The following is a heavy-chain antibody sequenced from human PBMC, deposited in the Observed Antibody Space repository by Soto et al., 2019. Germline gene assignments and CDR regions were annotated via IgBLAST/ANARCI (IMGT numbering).Heavy chain of an antibody. CDR1: GFTFDDYA. J-gene: IGHJ4*02. CDR2: ISWNSGSI. D-gene: IGHD5-18*01. CDR3: AKGIGYSYGRGYYFDY. Sequence: HPGGSLRLSCAASGFTFDDYAMHWVLQAPGKGLEWVSGISWNSGSIGYADSVKGRFTISRDNAKNSLYLQMNSLRAEDTALYYCAKGIGYSYGRGYYFDYWGRGTLVTVSS. V-gene: IGHV3-9*01.